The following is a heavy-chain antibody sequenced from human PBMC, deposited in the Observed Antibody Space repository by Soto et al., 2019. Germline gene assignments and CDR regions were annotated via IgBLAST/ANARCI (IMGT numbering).Heavy chain of an antibody. D-gene: IGHD3-22*01. CDR1: GGSFSGYY. J-gene: IGHJ4*02. V-gene: IGHV4-34*01. Sequence: QVQLQQWGAGLLKPSETLSLTCAVYGGSFSGYYWSWIRQPPGKGLEWIGEINHSGSTNYNPSLTSRVTISVDTAKNQCSLKLSSVTAADTAVYYCARRYYDSSGYLYYFDYWGQGTLVTVSS. CDR3: ARRYYDSSGYLYYFDY. CDR2: INHSGST.